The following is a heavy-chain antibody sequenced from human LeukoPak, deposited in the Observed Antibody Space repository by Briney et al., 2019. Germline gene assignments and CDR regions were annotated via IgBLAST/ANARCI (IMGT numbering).Heavy chain of an antibody. V-gene: IGHV3-23*01. CDR1: GFTFISYG. J-gene: IGHJ4*02. Sequence: PGGSLRLSCAASGFTFISYGMTWVRQAPGKGLEWVSAISGSGTGTYYADSVRGRFTISRDNSKNTLYLQMNSLRAEDTALYYCARVYLSQQPVPGLDYWGQGTLVTVSS. CDR2: ISGSGTGT. CDR3: ARVYLSQQPVPGLDY. D-gene: IGHD6-13*01.